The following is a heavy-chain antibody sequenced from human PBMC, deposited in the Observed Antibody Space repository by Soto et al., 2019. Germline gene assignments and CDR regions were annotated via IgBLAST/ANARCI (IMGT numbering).Heavy chain of an antibody. J-gene: IGHJ4*02. D-gene: IGHD3-22*01. CDR3: AKDYYDSSGPFDY. CDR1: GFSVNIYA. Sequence: WGSLRLSCAASGFSVNIYAMSLVLQAPGKGLEWVSAISGSGGSTYYADSVKGRFTISRDNSKNTLYLQMNSLRAEDTAVYYCAKDYYDSSGPFDYWGQGTLVTVPS. V-gene: IGHV3-23*01. CDR2: ISGSGGST.